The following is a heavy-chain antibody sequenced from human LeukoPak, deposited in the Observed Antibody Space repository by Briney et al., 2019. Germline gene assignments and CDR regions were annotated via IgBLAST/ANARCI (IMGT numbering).Heavy chain of an antibody. CDR1: GFTFSRSS. J-gene: IGHJ3*02. CDR3: ARDIPDYGDFHDAFDI. CDR2: ISSSSSYI. V-gene: IGHV3-21*01. Sequence: GGSLRLSCTASGFTFSRSSMNWVRQAPGKGLEWVSSISSSSSYIYYADSVKGRFTISRDNAKNSLYLQMNSLRAEDTAVYYCARDIPDYGDFHDAFDIWGQGTMVTVSS. D-gene: IGHD4-17*01.